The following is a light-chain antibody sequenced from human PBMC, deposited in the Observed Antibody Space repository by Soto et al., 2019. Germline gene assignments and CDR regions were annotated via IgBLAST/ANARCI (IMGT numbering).Light chain of an antibody. V-gene: IGKV3-20*01. J-gene: IGKJ1*01. Sequence: IVLTQSLDTLSVSPVEWAPLXCRASQSITEKVVWYQQKSGQAPRLLIYGASTRATGTPDRFSGSGCGTDFTLTISRLEAEDFAVYYCQYYGSPSWTFGQGTKVDIK. CDR3: QYYGSPSWT. CDR1: QSITEK. CDR2: GAS.